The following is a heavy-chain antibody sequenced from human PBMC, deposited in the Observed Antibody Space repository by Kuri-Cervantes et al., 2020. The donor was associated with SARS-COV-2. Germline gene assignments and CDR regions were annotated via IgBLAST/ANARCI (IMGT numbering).Heavy chain of an antibody. V-gene: IGHV1-69*04. J-gene: IGHJ6*02. D-gene: IGHD3-22*01. CDR2: IIPILGIA. CDR1: GGTFSSYT. CDR3: AREGGSGDQWLPGLTQNYGMDV. Sequence: SVKVSCKASGGTFSSYTISWVRQAPGQGLEWMGRIIPILGIANYAQKFQGRVTITADKSTSTAYMELSSLRSEDTAVYYCAREGGSGDQWLPGLTQNYGMDVWGQGTTVTVSS.